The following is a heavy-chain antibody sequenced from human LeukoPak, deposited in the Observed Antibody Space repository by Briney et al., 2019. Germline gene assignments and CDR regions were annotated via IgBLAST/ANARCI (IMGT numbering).Heavy chain of an antibody. Sequence: PSETLSLTCAVSGGSISSSNWWSWVRQPPGKGLEWIGYIYYSGSTNCNPSLKSRVTISVDTSKNQFSLKLSSVTAADTAVYYCARGVPVFGVGPSGTFDIWGQGTMVTVSS. D-gene: IGHD3-3*01. CDR1: GGSISSSNW. CDR2: IYYSGST. V-gene: IGHV4-4*02. J-gene: IGHJ3*02. CDR3: ARGVPVFGVGPSGTFDI.